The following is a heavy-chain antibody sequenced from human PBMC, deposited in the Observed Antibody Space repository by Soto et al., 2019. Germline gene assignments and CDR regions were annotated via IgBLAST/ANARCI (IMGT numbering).Heavy chain of an antibody. D-gene: IGHD3-10*01. J-gene: IGHJ6*03. CDR1: GFTFSSYG. V-gene: IGHV3-30*18. CDR3: AKGRRGGYGSGSYYNAQYYYYYMDV. Sequence: PGGSLRLSCAASGFTFSSYGMHWVRQAPGKGLEWVAVISYDGSNKYYADTVKGRFTISRDNSKNTLYLQMNSLRAEDTTVYYCAKGRRGGYGSGSYYNAQYYYYYMDVWGKGTTVTVSS. CDR2: ISYDGSNK.